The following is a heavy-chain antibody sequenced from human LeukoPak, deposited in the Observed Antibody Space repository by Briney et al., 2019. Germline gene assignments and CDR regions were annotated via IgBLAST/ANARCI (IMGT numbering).Heavy chain of an antibody. J-gene: IGHJ4*02. CDR2: IKQDGSEK. CDR3: ARAAYGSDPEGFDY. CDR1: GFSFSNYW. V-gene: IGHV3-7*01. Sequence: PGGSLRLSCAASGFSFSNYWMSWVRQAPGKGLEWVANIKQDGSEKYYVDSVKGRFTISRDNAKNSLYLQMNSLRAEDTAVYYCARAAYGSDPEGFDYWGQGTLVTVSS. D-gene: IGHD3-10*01.